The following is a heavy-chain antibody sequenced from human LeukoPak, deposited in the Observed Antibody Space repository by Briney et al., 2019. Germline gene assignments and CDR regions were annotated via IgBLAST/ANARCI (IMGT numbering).Heavy chain of an antibody. J-gene: IGHJ1*01. V-gene: IGHV1-18*01. D-gene: IGHD6-6*01. CDR2: ISAYNGNT. CDR1: GYTFTSYG. CDR3: ARGAPSIAARRAEYFQH. Sequence: ASVKVSCKACGYTFTSYGISWVRRAPGQGLEWMGWISAYNGNTNYAQKLQGRVTMTTDTSTSTAYMELRSLRSDDTAVYYCARGAPSIAARRAEYFQHWGQGTLVTVSS.